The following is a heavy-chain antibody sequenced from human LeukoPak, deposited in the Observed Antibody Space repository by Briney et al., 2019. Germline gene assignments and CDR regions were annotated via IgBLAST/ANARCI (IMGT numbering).Heavy chain of an antibody. V-gene: IGHV3-21*01. Sequence: GGSLRLSCVASGFSFDSHGMMWVRQAPGKGLEWVSYISSSTTYIYYTDSVKGRFTISRDNAKRLLYLQMNSLRAEDTAVYCCASADCGGDSCHYSTSAYWGQGTLVTVSS. D-gene: IGHD2-15*01. CDR3: ASADCGGDSCHYSTSAY. CDR2: ISSSTTYI. CDR1: GFSFDSHG. J-gene: IGHJ4*02.